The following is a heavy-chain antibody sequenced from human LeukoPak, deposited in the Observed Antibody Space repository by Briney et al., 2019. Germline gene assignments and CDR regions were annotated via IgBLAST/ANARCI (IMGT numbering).Heavy chain of an antibody. V-gene: IGHV3-74*01. D-gene: IGHD3-10*01. CDR2: INSDGSST. J-gene: IGHJ4*02. CDR3: ARDLIWFGEFHDY. CDR1: GFTFSIYW. Sequence: GGSLRLSCAASGFTFSIYWMHWVRQAPGKGLVWVSRINSDGSSTSYADSVKGRFTISRDNAKNTLYLRMNSLRAEDTAVYYCARDLIWFGEFHDYWGQGTLVTVSS.